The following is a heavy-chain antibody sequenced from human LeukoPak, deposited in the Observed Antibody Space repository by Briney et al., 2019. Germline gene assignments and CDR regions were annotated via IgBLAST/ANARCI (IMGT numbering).Heavy chain of an antibody. J-gene: IGHJ4*02. CDR1: RFTFSTYA. D-gene: IGHD5-24*01. CDR3: AKDRNAWPTNFDS. Sequence: PGGSLRLSCAAFRFTFSTYAVNWVRQAPGKGLEWVSAISSSGGTTYYADSVKGRFSISRDNSKNTLYLRLNRVRALDTAVYYCAKDRNAWPTNFDSWGQGTLVTVSA. V-gene: IGHV3-23*01. CDR2: ISSSGGTT.